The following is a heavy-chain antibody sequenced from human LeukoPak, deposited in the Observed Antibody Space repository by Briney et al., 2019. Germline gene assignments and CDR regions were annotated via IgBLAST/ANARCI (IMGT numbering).Heavy chain of an antibody. D-gene: IGHD3-10*01. Sequence: SETLSLTCNVSGASLSSGSDYWTWIRQPAGEGLEWIGQIYSSGSTNYSPSLTSRVTISADTSKNQFFLKINSVTAADTAVYYCARASGSVIYYNSCDSWGQGILVAVSS. V-gene: IGHV4-61*09. CDR1: GASLSSGSDY. CDR2: IYSSGST. CDR3: ARASGSVIYYNSCDS. J-gene: IGHJ5*01.